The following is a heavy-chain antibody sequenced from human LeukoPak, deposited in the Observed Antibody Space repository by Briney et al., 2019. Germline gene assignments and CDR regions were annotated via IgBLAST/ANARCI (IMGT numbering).Heavy chain of an antibody. J-gene: IGHJ4*02. CDR2: IYHSGST. D-gene: IGHD6-13*01. CDR3: ARNLIPEQLVLNF. V-gene: IGHV4-38-2*02. Sequence: SETLSLTCTVSGYSISSGYYWGWIRQPPGKGLEWIGSIYHSGSTYYNPSLKSRVTISVDTSKNQFSLKLSSVTAADTAVYYCARNLIPEQLVLNFWGQGTLVTVSS. CDR1: GYSISSGYY.